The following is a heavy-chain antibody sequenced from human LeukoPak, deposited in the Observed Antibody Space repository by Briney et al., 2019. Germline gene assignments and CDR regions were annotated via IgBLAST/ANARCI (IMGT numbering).Heavy chain of an antibody. CDR1: GGSISSSSYY. J-gene: IGHJ4*02. D-gene: IGHD1-26*01. V-gene: IGHV4-39*01. CDR2: IYYSGST. Sequence: PSETLSLTCTVSGGSISSSSYYWGWIRQPPGKGLEWIGSIYYSGSTYYNPSLKSRVTVSVDTSKNQFSLKLTSVTAADTAVYYCARPKVGATRGFNYWGQGTLSPSPQ. CDR3: ARPKVGATRGFNY.